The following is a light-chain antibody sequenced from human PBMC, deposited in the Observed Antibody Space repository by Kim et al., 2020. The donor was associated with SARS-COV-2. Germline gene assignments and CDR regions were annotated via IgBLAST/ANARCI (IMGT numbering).Light chain of an antibody. CDR3: QQSYSTPLT. V-gene: IGKV1-39*01. J-gene: IGKJ4*01. CDR1: QSISSY. CDR2: AAS. Sequence: ASVGDRVTSTCRESQSISSYLNWYQQKPGKAPKLLIYAASRLQSGVPSRFSGRGSGTDFTLTISSLQPEDFATYYCQQSYSTPLTVGGGTKVDIK.